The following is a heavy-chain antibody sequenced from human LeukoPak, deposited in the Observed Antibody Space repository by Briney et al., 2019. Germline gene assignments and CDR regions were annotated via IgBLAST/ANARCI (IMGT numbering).Heavy chain of an antibody. Sequence: SETLSLTCAVYGGSFSGYYWSWIRQPPGKGLKWIGEINHSGSTNYNPSLKSRVTISVDTSKNQFSLKLSSVTAADTAVYYCACAHYYDSSGYYRYWGQGTLVTVSS. CDR2: INHSGST. CDR1: GGSFSGYY. J-gene: IGHJ4*02. V-gene: IGHV4-34*01. CDR3: ACAHYYDSSGYYRY. D-gene: IGHD3-22*01.